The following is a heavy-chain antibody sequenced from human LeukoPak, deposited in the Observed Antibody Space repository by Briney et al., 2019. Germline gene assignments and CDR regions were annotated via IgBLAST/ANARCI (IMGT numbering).Heavy chain of an antibody. CDR2: INTGNGNT. CDR1: GYTFTNYG. J-gene: IGHJ1*01. Sequence: ASVKVSCKTSGYTFTNYGMHWVRQAPRQSLEWMGWINTGNGNTKSSQKFQGRVTLSRDISASTAYMELNSLSSEDTAVYYCARVPLHDASGHYYSHWGQGTLVTVSS. CDR3: ARVPLHDASGHYYSH. D-gene: IGHD3-22*01. V-gene: IGHV1-3*04.